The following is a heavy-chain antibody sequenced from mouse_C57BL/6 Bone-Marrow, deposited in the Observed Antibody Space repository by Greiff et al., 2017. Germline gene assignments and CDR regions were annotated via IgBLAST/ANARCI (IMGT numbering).Heavy chain of an antibody. Sequence: VQLQQSGAELARPGASVKMSCKASGYTFTSYTMHWVKQRPGQGLEWIGYINPSSGYTKYNQKFKGKATLTADKSSSTAYMQLSTLPSEDAAFYYSARYCYGRGDFWGQGTGITVT. CDR3: ARYCYGRGDF. D-gene: IGHD1-1*02. CDR1: GYTFTSYT. V-gene: IGHV1-4*01. CDR2: INPSSGYT. J-gene: IGHJ2*03.